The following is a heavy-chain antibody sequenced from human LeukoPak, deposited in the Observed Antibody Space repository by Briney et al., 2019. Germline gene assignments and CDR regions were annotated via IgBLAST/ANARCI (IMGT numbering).Heavy chain of an antibody. D-gene: IGHD6-13*01. CDR2: IRYDGSNK. Sequence: PGGSLRLSCAASGFTFSSYGMHWVRQAPGKGLEWVAFIRYDGSNKYYADSEKGRFTISRDNSKNTLYLQMNSLRAEDTAVYYCAKARIAAAGTGAFDYWGQGTLVTVSS. CDR3: AKARIAAAGTGAFDY. J-gene: IGHJ4*02. CDR1: GFTFSSYG. V-gene: IGHV3-30*02.